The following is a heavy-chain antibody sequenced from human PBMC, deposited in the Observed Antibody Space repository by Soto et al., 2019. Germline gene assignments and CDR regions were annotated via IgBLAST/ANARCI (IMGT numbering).Heavy chain of an antibody. Sequence: KPSETLSLTCTVSGGSISSYYWSWIRQPAGKGLEWIGRIYTSGSTNYNPSFQSRFTMSVDTSKNQFSLTLSFVTAADTAVYSCARGVSSGYTYGQGSRGRGTRVTFSS. D-gene: IGHD5-18*01. CDR3: ARGVSSGYTYGQGS. V-gene: IGHV4-4*07. J-gene: IGHJ6*01. CDR1: GGSISSYY. CDR2: IYTSGST.